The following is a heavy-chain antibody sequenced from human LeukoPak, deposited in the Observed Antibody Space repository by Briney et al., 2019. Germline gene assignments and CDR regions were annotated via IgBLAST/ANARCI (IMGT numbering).Heavy chain of an antibody. D-gene: IGHD5-24*01. Sequence: GGSLRLSCAASGFTVGSNYMSWVRQVPGKGLEWVSVIYSGGSTFYADSVKGRFTISRDNSKNTLYLQMNSLRAEDTAVYYCAGNIDGYNYFDYWGQGALVTVSS. J-gene: IGHJ4*02. CDR2: IYSGGST. V-gene: IGHV3-53*01. CDR1: GFTVGSNY. CDR3: AGNIDGYNYFDY.